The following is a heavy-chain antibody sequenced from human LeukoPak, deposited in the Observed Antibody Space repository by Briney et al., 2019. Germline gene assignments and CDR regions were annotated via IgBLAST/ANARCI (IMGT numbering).Heavy chain of an antibody. CDR3: AIERLASVDV. D-gene: IGHD6-19*01. Sequence: GGSLRLSCAASGFNFSTYAMHWVRQAPGKGLEYVSAISSNGISTYYAESVKGRFTISRDNSKNTLYLQMGSLRPEDMAVYYCAIERLASVDVWGHGTTVTVSS. CDR1: GFNFSTYA. J-gene: IGHJ6*02. CDR2: ISSNGIST. V-gene: IGHV3-64*02.